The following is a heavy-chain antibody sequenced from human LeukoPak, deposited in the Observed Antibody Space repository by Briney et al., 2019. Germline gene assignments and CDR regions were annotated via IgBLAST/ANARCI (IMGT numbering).Heavy chain of an antibody. V-gene: IGHV3-48*03. CDR1: GFTFSSYE. CDR2: ISSSGSTI. Sequence: GGSLRLSCAASGFTFSSYEMNWVRQAPGEGLEWVSYISSSGSTIYYADSVKGRFTISRDNAKNSLYLQMNSLRAEDTAVYYCARVLSNYDFWSGYRPSSSDYWGQGTLVTVSS. CDR3: ARVLSNYDFWSGYRPSSSDY. D-gene: IGHD3-3*01. J-gene: IGHJ4*02.